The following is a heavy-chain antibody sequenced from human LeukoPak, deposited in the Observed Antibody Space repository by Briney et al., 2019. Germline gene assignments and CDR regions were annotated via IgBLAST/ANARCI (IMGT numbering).Heavy chain of an antibody. D-gene: IGHD4-11*01. CDR1: GLTFSNAW. J-gene: IGHJ5*02. V-gene: IGHV3-15*01. CDR2: IKSRFDGGTT. CDR3: PTFGGGYSDYA. Sequence: GGSLRLSCAASGLTFSNAWMSWVRQAPGKGLDWVGRIKSRFDGGTTEYAAPVKGRFTISRDDSKNTLFLQMNSLKTEDTAVYYCPTFGGGYSDYAWGQGPLVTVSP.